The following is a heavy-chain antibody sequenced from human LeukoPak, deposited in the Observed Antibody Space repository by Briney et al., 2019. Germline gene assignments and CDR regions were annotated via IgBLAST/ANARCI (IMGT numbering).Heavy chain of an antibody. V-gene: IGHV1-2*02. CDR3: SRESGAFCPFGY. D-gene: IGHD1-26*01. J-gene: IGHJ4*02. Sequence: ASVKVSCKASGYXFTGYYIHWVRQAPGQGLEWMGWINPNTGVTNYAQKFQGRVTLTRDTSIITAYMELTRLRSDDTAMYYCSRESGAFCPFGYWGQGTLVIVPP. CDR1: GYXFTGYY. CDR2: INPNTGVT.